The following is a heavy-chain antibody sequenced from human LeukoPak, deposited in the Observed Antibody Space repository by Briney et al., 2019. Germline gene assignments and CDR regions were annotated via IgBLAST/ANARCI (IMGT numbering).Heavy chain of an antibody. V-gene: IGHV3-23*01. D-gene: IGHD3-3*01. Sequence: TGGSLRLSCAASGFTFSSYAMSWVRQAPGKGLEWVSAISGSGGSTYYADSVKGRFTISRDNSKNTLYLQMNSLRAEDTAVYYCAKQVGWSNYSDYYYYGMDVWGQGTTVTVSS. CDR2: ISGSGGST. J-gene: IGHJ6*02. CDR1: GFTFSSYA. CDR3: AKQVGWSNYSDYYYYGMDV.